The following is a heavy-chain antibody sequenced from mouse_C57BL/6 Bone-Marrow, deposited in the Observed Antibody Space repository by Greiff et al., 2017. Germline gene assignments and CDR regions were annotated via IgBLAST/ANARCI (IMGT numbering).Heavy chain of an antibody. D-gene: IGHD2-2*01. J-gene: IGHJ4*01. CDR2: ISNGGGST. CDR1: GFTFSDYY. Sequence: EVKLVESGGGLVQPGGSLKLSCAASGFTFSDYYMYWVRQTPEKRLEWVAYISNGGGSTYYPDTVKGRFTISRDNAKNTLYLQMSRLKSEDTAMYYCARRGLPPYAMDYWGQGTSVTVSS. CDR3: ARRGLPPYAMDY. V-gene: IGHV5-12*01.